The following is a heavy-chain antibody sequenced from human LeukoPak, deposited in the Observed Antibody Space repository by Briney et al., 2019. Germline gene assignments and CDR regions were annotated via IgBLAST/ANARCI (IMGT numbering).Heavy chain of an antibody. CDR2: ISGSGGST. CDR3: AKDLTMIVVVTTTSRGDY. Sequence: GASLRLSCAASGFTFSSYAMSWVRQAPGKGLEWVSAISGSGGSTYYADFVKGRFTISRDNSKNTLYLQMNSLRAEDTAVYYCAKDLTMIVVVTTTSRGDYWGQGTLVTVSS. J-gene: IGHJ4*02. V-gene: IGHV3-23*01. CDR1: GFTFSSYA. D-gene: IGHD3-22*01.